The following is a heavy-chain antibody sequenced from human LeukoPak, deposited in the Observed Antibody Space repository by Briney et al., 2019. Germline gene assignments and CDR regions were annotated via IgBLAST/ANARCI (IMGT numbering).Heavy chain of an antibody. CDR2: ISAYNGNT. CDR3: ARPYRDPYYYYGMDV. V-gene: IGHV1-18*01. Sequence: ASVKVSCKASGYTFTSYGISWVRQAPGQGLEWMGWISAYNGNTNYAQKLQGRVTMTTDTSTSTAYMELRSLRSDDTAVYYCARPYRDPYYYYGMDVWGQGTTVTVSS. J-gene: IGHJ6*02. D-gene: IGHD2-21*01. CDR1: GYTFTSYG.